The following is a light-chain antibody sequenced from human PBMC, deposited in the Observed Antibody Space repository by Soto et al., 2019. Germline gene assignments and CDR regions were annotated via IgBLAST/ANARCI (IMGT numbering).Light chain of an antibody. CDR3: HYYGRSPLP. V-gene: IGKV3-20*01. CDR2: GAS. Sequence: EIVLTQSPGTLSLSPGERVNISCRASQRVSGSNVGWYQQEPGQAPSLLIYGASKRTTGVPDRFSGSGSGTDFTLTISRLEPEDFAVYYCHYYGRSPLPFGGGTKVDIK. CDR1: QRVSGSN. J-gene: IGKJ4*01.